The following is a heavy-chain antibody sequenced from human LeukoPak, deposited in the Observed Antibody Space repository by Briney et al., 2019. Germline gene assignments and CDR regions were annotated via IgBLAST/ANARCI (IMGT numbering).Heavy chain of an antibody. CDR3: AKDANYYDSSGYLIPFDY. CDR1: GFTFSRFA. CDR2: ISGNGHQT. V-gene: IGHV3-23*01. Sequence: PGGPRRLSCSASGFTFSRFAMTGFRQRPGRDLEGCSSISGNGHQTYYADSVKGRFSVSRDNSKNILYLQMDSLRADDSALYYCAKDANYYDSSGYLIPFDYWGQGALVTVSS. D-gene: IGHD3-22*01. J-gene: IGHJ4*02.